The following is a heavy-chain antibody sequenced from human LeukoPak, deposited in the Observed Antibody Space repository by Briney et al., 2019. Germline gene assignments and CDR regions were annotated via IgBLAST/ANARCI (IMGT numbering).Heavy chain of an antibody. V-gene: IGHV4-39*01. CDR1: GGSISSSSYY. Sequence: SETLSLTCTVSGGSISSSSYYWGWIRQPPGKGLESIGSIYYSGSTYYNPSLKSRVTISVDTSKNQFSLKLSSVTAADTAVYYCARLSDYVWGSLDYSGQGTLVTVSS. CDR3: ARLSDYVWGSLDY. CDR2: IYYSGST. J-gene: IGHJ4*02. D-gene: IGHD3-16*01.